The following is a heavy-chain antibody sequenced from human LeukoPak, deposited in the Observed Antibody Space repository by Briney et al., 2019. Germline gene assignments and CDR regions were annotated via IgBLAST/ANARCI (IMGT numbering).Heavy chain of an antibody. V-gene: IGHV1-2*06. D-gene: IGHD3-3*01. CDR1: GYTFTGYY. Sequence: ASVKVSCKASGYTFTGYYMHWVRQAPGQGLEWMGRINPNSGGTNYAQKFQGRVTMTRDTSISTAYMELSRLRSEDTAVYYCARGGGLRFLEWFDYWGQGTLVTVSS. CDR3: ARGGGLRFLEWFDY. CDR2: INPNSGGT. J-gene: IGHJ4*02.